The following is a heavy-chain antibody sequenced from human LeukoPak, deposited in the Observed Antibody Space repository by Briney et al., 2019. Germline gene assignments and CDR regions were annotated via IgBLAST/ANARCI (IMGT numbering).Heavy chain of an antibody. Sequence: PSETLSLTRAVSGESFSSYYWSWIRQPPGKGLEWIGEINHSGNTNYNPSLKSRVTISVDTTKNQFSLKLSSVTAADTAVYYCAMVDGDGYNIPDYWGQGTLVTVPS. J-gene: IGHJ4*02. V-gene: IGHV4-34*01. CDR3: AMVDGDGYNIPDY. CDR1: GESFSSYY. CDR2: INHSGNT. D-gene: IGHD5-24*01.